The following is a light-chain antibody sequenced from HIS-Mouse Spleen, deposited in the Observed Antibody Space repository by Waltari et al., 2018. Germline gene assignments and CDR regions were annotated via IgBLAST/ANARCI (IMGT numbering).Light chain of an antibody. CDR2: QDR. CDR3: QAWDSSTYVV. V-gene: IGLV3-1*01. CDR1: KLGDKY. Sequence: SYELTQPPSVSVSPGQTASITCSGDKLGDKYACWYQQKPGQSPVLGTEQDRKRPSGIPERFSGSNSGNTATLTISGTQAMDEADYYCQAWDSSTYVVFGGGTKLTVL. J-gene: IGLJ2*01.